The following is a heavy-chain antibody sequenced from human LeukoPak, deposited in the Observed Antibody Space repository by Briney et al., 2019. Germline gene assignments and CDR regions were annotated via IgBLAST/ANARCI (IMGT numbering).Heavy chain of an antibody. D-gene: IGHD5-24*01. J-gene: IGHJ3*02. CDR2: ISSSSSYI. CDR1: GFTFSSYS. CDR3: ARAYGYNGAFDI. Sequence: PWGSLRLSCAASGFTFSSYSMNWVRQAPGKGLEWVSSISSSSSYIYYADSVKGRFTISRDNAKNSLYLQMNSLRAEDTAVYYCARAYGYNGAFDIWGQGIMVTVSS. V-gene: IGHV3-21*01.